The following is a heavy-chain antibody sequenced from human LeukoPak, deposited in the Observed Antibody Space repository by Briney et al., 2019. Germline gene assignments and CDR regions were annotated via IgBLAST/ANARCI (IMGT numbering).Heavy chain of an antibody. J-gene: IGHJ4*02. D-gene: IGHD6-13*01. CDR2: ISYDGTND. Sequence: GGSLRLSCAASGFTFSNYFMHWVRQAPGKGLEWVAVISYDGTNDYYAVSVKGRFTISRDDSKNTLYLQMNSLRVEDTAVYYCASAAGPFDNWGQGTLVTVSS. V-gene: IGHV3-30-3*01. CDR3: ASAAGPFDN. CDR1: GFTFSNYF.